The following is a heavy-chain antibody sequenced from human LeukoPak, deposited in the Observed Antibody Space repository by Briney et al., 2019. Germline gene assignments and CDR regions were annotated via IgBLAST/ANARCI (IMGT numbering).Heavy chain of an antibody. V-gene: IGHV3-7*01. CDR3: ARDPLSGLLSQGHMDV. CDR2: IGPDGAGG. Sequence: GGSLRLSCAASGFTFSSHSMGWVRQAPGKGLECVATIGPDGAGGDFVDSVKGRFTLSRDNAKNSLFLEMNSLRVEDTAVYYCARDPLSGLLSQGHMDVWGKGTTVTVS. J-gene: IGHJ6*03. CDR1: GFTFSSHS. D-gene: IGHD3-3*01.